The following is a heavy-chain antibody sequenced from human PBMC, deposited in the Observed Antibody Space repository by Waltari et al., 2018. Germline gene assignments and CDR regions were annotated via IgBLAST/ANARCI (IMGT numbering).Heavy chain of an antibody. CDR2: ISPDGSQK. CDR3: TTLARGESGDY. J-gene: IGHJ4*02. V-gene: IGHV3-7*01. D-gene: IGHD3-10*01. CDR1: GFTFNTYW. Sequence: EVQLVESGGGLVQPGGSLRLSCAASGFTFNTYWMKWIRQAPGKGLEWVDNISPDGSQKFYVDSVKGRVTVSRDNAQNSLYLQMNNLRAEDTAVYYCTTLARGESGDYWGQGTLVTVSS.